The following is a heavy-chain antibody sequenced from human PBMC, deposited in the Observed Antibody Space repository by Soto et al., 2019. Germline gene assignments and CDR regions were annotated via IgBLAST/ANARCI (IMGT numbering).Heavy chain of an antibody. CDR2: IRSKAYGGTT. CDR3: TRAAQLPPSDWLDP. CDR1: GFTFGDYA. J-gene: IGHJ5*02. Sequence: GGSLRLSCTASGFTFGDYAMSWFRQAPGKGLEWVGFIRSKAYGGTTEYAASVKGRFTISRDDSKSIAYLQMNSLKTEDTAVYYCTRAAQLPPSDWLDPWGQGTLVTVSS. D-gene: IGHD2-2*01. V-gene: IGHV3-49*03.